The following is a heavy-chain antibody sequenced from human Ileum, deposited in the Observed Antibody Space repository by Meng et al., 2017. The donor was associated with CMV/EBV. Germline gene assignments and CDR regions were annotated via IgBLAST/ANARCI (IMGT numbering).Heavy chain of an antibody. CDR2: ISGSGGST. Sequence: GESLKISCAASGFTFSSYAMSWVRQAPGKGLEWVSAISGSGGSTYYADSVKGRFTISRDNSKNTLYLQMNSLRAEDTAVYYCAKPLVGATNYFDYWGQGTLVTGAS. CDR1: GFTFSSYA. D-gene: IGHD1-26*01. V-gene: IGHV3-23*01. CDR3: AKPLVGATNYFDY. J-gene: IGHJ4*02.